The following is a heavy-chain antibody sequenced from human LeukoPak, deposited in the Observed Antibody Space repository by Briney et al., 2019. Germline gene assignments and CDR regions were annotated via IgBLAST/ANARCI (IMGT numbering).Heavy chain of an antibody. D-gene: IGHD1-26*01. Sequence: SETLSLTCTVSGGSISSGSYYWRWIRQPAGKGLEWIGRIYTSGSTNYNPSLKSRVTISVDTSKNQFSLKLSSVTAADTAVYYCARDWDARYFDLWGRGTLVTVSS. CDR2: IYTSGST. J-gene: IGHJ2*01. CDR1: GGSISSGSYY. V-gene: IGHV4-61*02. CDR3: ARDWDARYFDL.